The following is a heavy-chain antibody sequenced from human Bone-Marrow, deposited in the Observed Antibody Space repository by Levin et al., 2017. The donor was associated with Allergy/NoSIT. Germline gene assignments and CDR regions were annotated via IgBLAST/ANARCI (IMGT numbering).Heavy chain of an antibody. D-gene: IGHD5-24*01. CDR3: AKQSPSSDGYNVWYFDY. CDR1: GFTFSSYA. Sequence: PGGSLRLSCAASGFTFSSYAMSWVRQAPGKGLEWVSGIRGSGVSTYYADSVKGRFTISRDNSKNTLYLQMNSLRVEDSAVYYCAKQSPSSDGYNVWYFDYWGQGTLVTVSS. CDR2: IRGSGVST. V-gene: IGHV3-23*01. J-gene: IGHJ4*02.